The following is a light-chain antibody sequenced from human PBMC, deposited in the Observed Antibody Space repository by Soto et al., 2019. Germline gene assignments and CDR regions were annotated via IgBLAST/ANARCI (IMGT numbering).Light chain of an antibody. Sequence: EIWMTQYPATLSVSPGERATLSCGASQSVSTNLAWYQQKPGQAPRLLIYDASNRATGVPARFSGSGSGTDFTLTISSLEPEDFAVYYCQQRNDWRRGTFGHGTRLEI. CDR3: QQRNDWRRGT. CDR1: QSVSTN. V-gene: IGKV3-11*01. CDR2: DAS. J-gene: IGKJ5*01.